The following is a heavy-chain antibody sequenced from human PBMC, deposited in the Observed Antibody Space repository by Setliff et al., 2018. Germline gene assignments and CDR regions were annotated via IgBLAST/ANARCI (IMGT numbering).Heavy chain of an antibody. CDR3: ARLRVRGYDYDLGY. Sequence: EASVKVSCKASGGTFSSFAISWVRQAPGQGLEWMGGIIPILGIANYAQKFQGRVTITADKSTSTAYMELRSLRSDDTAVYYCARLRVRGYDYDLGYWGQGTLVTVSS. CDR1: GGTFSSFA. D-gene: IGHD5-12*01. V-gene: IGHV1-69*10. CDR2: IIPILGIA. J-gene: IGHJ4*02.